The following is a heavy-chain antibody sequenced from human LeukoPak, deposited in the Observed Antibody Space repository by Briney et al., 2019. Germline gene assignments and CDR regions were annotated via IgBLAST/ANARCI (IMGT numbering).Heavy chain of an antibody. Sequence: PGGSLRLSCVASGFPFSSYWMTWVRQAPGKGLEWVANIKEDGSEIFYADSVKGRFTISRDNARNSLYLQMNSLRAEDTAVYYCTRTPDGVDYWGQGTLVTVSS. V-gene: IGHV3-7*01. CDR1: GFPFSSYW. J-gene: IGHJ4*02. CDR3: TRTPDGVDY. D-gene: IGHD3-10*01. CDR2: IKEDGSEI.